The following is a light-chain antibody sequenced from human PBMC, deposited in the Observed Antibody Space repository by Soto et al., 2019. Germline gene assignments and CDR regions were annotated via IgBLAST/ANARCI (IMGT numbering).Light chain of an antibody. J-gene: IGKJ4*01. CDR1: QGVRGN. Sequence: DIQLTQSPSFLSASVGDRITITCRASQGVRGNLAWYQQKPGKVPKVLISTTSSLQSGVPSRFSGSGSGTELTLTVSCLQPEDFATYYCQQLDDYPLTFGGGTKVEIK. V-gene: IGKV1-9*01. CDR2: TTS. CDR3: QQLDDYPLT.